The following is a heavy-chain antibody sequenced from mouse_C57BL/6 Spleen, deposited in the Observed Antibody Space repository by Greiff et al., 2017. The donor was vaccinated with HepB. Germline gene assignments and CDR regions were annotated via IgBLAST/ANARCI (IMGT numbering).Heavy chain of an antibody. CDR3: ARRGDWDGFAY. V-gene: IGHV1-50*01. CDR2: IDPSDSYT. Sequence: QVQLQQPGAELVKPGASVKLSCKASGYTFTSYWMQWVKQRPGQGLEWIGEIDPSDSYTNYNQKFKGKATLTVDTSSSTAYMQLSSLTSEDSAVYYCARRGDWDGFAYWGQGTLVTVSA. CDR1: GYTFTSYW. J-gene: IGHJ3*01. D-gene: IGHD4-1*01.